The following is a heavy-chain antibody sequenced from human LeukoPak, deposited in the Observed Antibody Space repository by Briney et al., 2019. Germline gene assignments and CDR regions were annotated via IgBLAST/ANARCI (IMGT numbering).Heavy chain of an antibody. V-gene: IGHV3-30*18. Sequence: GRSLRLSCAGAGFTFSNYGMHWVRQAPGEGLEWVAVISYEGRTMYYGDSVKGRFTISRDNSRNTLFLQMNSLSPDDTAVYYCAKEGMAQISTWYDNWGQGTLVTVSS. D-gene: IGHD5-24*01. J-gene: IGHJ4*02. CDR3: AKEGMAQISTWYDN. CDR2: ISYEGRTM. CDR1: GFTFSNYG.